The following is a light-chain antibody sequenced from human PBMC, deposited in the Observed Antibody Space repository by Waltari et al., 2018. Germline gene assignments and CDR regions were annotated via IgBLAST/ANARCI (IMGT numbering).Light chain of an antibody. Sequence: QLVLTQSPSASASLGASVKLTCTLSSGHSSNVIAWLQQRPETGPRYLMKVNSDGSHTKGDEIPDRFSGSSSGAERYLTISNRQSEDEADYFCQTGGHGAWVFGGGTTLTVL. J-gene: IGLJ3*02. V-gene: IGLV4-69*01. CDR1: SGHSSNV. CDR3: QTGGHGAWV. CDR2: VNSDGSH.